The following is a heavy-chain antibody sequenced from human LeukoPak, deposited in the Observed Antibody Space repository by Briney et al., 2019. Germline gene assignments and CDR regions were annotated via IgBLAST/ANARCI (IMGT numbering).Heavy chain of an antibody. Sequence: SVKVSCKASGGTFSSYAISWVRQAPGQGLEWMGRIIPILGIANYAQKFQGRVTITADKSTSTAYMELSSLRSEDTAVYYCARDSGCGGDCYQGDAEYFQHWGQGTLVTVSS. CDR2: IIPILGIA. D-gene: IGHD2-21*02. J-gene: IGHJ1*01. V-gene: IGHV1-69*04. CDR3: ARDSGCGGDCYQGDAEYFQH. CDR1: GGTFSSYA.